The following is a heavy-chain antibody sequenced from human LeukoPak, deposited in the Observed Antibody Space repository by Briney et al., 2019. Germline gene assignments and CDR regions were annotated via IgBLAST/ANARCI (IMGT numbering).Heavy chain of an antibody. D-gene: IGHD1-26*01. Sequence: GGSLRLSCAASGFTFSDYWMHWVRQAPGKGLVWISRISSDGSRVTYADSVKGRFTISRDNAKNTQYLQMNSLRAEDTAVYYCARSGRGGAFDIWGQGTMVTVSS. J-gene: IGHJ3*02. CDR3: ARSGRGGAFDI. CDR1: GFTFSDYW. V-gene: IGHV3-74*01. CDR2: ISSDGSRV.